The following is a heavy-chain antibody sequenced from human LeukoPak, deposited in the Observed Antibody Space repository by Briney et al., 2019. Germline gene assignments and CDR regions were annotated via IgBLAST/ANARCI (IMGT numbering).Heavy chain of an antibody. CDR3: AKSGSSVFWS. CDR2: IRDDGSEK. J-gene: IGHJ5*02. D-gene: IGHD3-3*02. V-gene: IGHV3-7*03. CDR1: GFTFSNHW. Sequence: GGSRRLSCAASGFTFSNHWMSWVRQAPGKGLEWVANIRDDGSEKYYVDSVKGRFTVSRDNVKNSLFLQMNSLRVDDTAVYYCAKSGSSVFWSWGQGTLVTVSS.